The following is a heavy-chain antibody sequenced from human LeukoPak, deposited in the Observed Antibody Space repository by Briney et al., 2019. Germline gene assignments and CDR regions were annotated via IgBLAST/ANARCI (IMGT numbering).Heavy chain of an antibody. D-gene: IGHD3-22*01. J-gene: IGHJ4*02. CDR1: GGSISSYY. CDR2: IYYSGST. CDR3: ARKAYDSSGYSYFDY. V-gene: IGHV4-59*01. Sequence: SETLSLTCIVSGGSISSYYWSWIRQPPGKGLEWIGYIYYSGSTNYNPSLKSRVTISVDTSKNQFSLKLSSVTAADTAVYYCARKAYDSSGYSYFDYWGQGTLVTVSS.